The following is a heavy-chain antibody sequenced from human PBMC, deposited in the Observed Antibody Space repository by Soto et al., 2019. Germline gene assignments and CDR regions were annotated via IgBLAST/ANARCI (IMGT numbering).Heavy chain of an antibody. J-gene: IGHJ5*01. CDR3: TIHQKVWGDRWPSS. CDR2: INAGNGNT. CDR1: GYTFTTYT. V-gene: IGHV1-3*01. D-gene: IGHD2-21*02. Sequence: QVLLVQPGAEVKKPGASVKVSCKASGYTFTTYTVQWVRQAPGQRLEWMGWINAGNGNTKYSQKLQGRVTITRDTHVTTVYCELTSMRTEDTPDYFCTIHQKVWGDRWPSSWSQRTL.